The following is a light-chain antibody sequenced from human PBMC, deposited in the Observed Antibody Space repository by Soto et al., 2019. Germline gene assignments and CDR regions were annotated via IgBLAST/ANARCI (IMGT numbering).Light chain of an antibody. CDR3: CSYAGRYTPYV. Sequence: QSGLTQPRSVSGSPGQSITISCSGTSSDVGGYNYVSWYQQHPGKAPKLIIYDVTKRPSGVPDRFSGSKSGNTASLTISGLHAEDEADYYCCSYAGRYTPYVFATGTKVTV. CDR1: SSDVGGYNY. V-gene: IGLV2-11*01. CDR2: DVT. J-gene: IGLJ1*01.